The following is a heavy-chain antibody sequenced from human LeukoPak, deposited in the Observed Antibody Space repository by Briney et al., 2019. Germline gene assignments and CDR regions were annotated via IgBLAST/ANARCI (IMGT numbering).Heavy chain of an antibody. J-gene: IGHJ5*02. CDR3: ARDVHMCSSTSCYSWFDP. V-gene: IGHV1-2*02. CDR1: GHTFTGYY. CDR2: IDPNSGGT. D-gene: IGHD2-2*01. Sequence: GASVKVSCKASGHTFTGYYMHWVRQAPGQGLEWMGWIDPNSGGTNYAQKFQGRVTMTRDTSISTAYMELSRLRSDDTAVYYCARDVHMCSSTSCYSWFDPWGQGTLVTVSS.